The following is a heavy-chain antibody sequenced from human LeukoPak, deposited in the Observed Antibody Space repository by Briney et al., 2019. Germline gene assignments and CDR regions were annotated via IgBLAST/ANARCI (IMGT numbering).Heavy chain of an antibody. CDR1: GFTFSRYN. V-gene: IGHV3-21*01. Sequence: PGGSLRLSCAASGFTFSRYNMNWVRQAPGKGLEWVSSISSSSSYIYYADSVKGRFTISRDNAKNSLYLQMNSLRAEDTAVYYCARGLDDYGSGSSDWGQGTLVTVSS. CDR2: ISSSSSYI. D-gene: IGHD3-10*01. CDR3: ARGLDDYGSGSSD. J-gene: IGHJ4*02.